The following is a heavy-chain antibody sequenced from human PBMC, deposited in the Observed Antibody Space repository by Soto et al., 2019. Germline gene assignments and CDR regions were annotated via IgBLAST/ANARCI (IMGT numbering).Heavy chain of an antibody. D-gene: IGHD3-16*02. CDR1: GFTFSSYA. V-gene: IGHV3-23*01. CDR3: ATGVTFGVVIVEDFDY. J-gene: IGHJ4*02. CDR2: ISGSGGST. Sequence: EVQLLESGGGLVQPGGSLRLSCAASGFTFSSYAMSWVRQAPGKGLEWVSAISGSGGSTYYADSVKGRFTISRDNSKNTLYLQMNSLRAEDTAVYYCATGVTFGVVIVEDFDYWGQGTLVTVS.